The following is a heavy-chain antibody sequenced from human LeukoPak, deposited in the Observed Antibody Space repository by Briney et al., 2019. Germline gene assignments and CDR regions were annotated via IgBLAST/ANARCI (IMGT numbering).Heavy chain of an antibody. V-gene: IGHV4-34*01. J-gene: IGHJ5*02. CDR3: ARGVTTVTTSWFDP. CDR1: GGSFSGYY. Sequence: SETLSLTFAVYGGSFSGYYWSWIRQPPGKGLEWIGEINHSGSTNYNPSLKSRVTISVDTSKNQFSLKLSSVTAADTAVYYCARGVTTVTTSWFDPWGQGTLVTVSS. D-gene: IGHD4-11*01. CDR2: INHSGST.